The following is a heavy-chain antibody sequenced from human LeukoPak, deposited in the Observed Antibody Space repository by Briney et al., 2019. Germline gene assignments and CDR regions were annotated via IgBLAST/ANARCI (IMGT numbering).Heavy chain of an antibody. CDR3: ATDLGRSREQWLVPPSFDY. CDR2: ISAYNGNT. D-gene: IGHD6-19*01. CDR1: GYTFTSYG. Sequence: ASVKVSCKASGYTFTSYGISWVRQAPGQGLEWMGWISAYNGNTNYAQKLQGRVTMTTDTSTSTAYMELRSLRSDDTAVYYCATDLGRSREQWLVPPSFDYWGQGTLVTVSS. J-gene: IGHJ4*02. V-gene: IGHV1-18*01.